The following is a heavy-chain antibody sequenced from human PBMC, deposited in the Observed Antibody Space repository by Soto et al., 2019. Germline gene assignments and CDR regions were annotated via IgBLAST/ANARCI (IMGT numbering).Heavy chain of an antibody. V-gene: IGHV3-30*18. J-gene: IGHJ6*02. Sequence: GSLRLSCAASGFTFSSYAMHWVRQAPGKGLEWVSIISYDGTNKDYADSVKGRFTISRDNSKNTLYLQVHSLRAEDTAVYYCAKDQGTYYDFWSGPRRGYYYGMDVWGQGTTVTVSS. CDR1: GFTFSSYA. D-gene: IGHD3-3*01. CDR2: ISYDGTNK. CDR3: AKDQGTYYDFWSGPRRGYYYGMDV.